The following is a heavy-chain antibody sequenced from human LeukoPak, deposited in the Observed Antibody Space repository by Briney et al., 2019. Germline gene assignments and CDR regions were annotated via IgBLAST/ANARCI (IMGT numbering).Heavy chain of an antibody. Sequence: ASVKVSCKASGYTFTSYDMNWVRQATGQGLEGMGWMNPNSGNTGYAQKFQGRVTITRNTTISTAYMELSSLRSEDTAVYYCAREKCRKPARKENWSDPWGQGTLVTVSS. CDR3: AREKCRKPARKENWSDP. V-gene: IGHV1-8*01. J-gene: IGHJ5*02. CDR1: GYTFTSYD. CDR2: MNPNSGNT.